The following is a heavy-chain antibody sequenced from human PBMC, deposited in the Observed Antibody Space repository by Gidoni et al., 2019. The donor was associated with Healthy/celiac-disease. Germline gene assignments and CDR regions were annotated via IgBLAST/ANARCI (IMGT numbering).Heavy chain of an antibody. CDR2: IYYSGST. D-gene: IGHD3-10*01. CDR1: GGSISSYY. V-gene: IGHV4-59*01. Sequence: QVQLQESGPGLVKPSETLSLTCTVSGGSISSYYWSWIRQPPGKGLEWIGYIYYSGSTNYNPSLKSRVTISVDTSKNQFSLKLSSVTAADTAVYYCARASGAVSWYYYGMDVWGQGTTVTVSS. J-gene: IGHJ6*02. CDR3: ARASGAVSWYYYGMDV.